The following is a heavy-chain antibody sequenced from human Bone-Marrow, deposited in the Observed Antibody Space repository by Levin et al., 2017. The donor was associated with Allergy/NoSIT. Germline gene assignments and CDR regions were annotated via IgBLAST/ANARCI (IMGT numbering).Heavy chain of an antibody. V-gene: IGHV1-18*01. D-gene: IGHD2-15*01. CDR2: INPNNGDT. Sequence: GASVKVSCKASGYIFTNYGITWVRQAPGQGLEWLGWINPNNGDTYYAQNIQDRVTMTTDASTTTAYMEMRGLKSDDTAVYFCARDRPRLCTGGSCDGEYWGQGTLVTVSS. CDR1: GYIFTNYG. J-gene: IGHJ4*02. CDR3: ARDRPRLCTGGSCDGEY.